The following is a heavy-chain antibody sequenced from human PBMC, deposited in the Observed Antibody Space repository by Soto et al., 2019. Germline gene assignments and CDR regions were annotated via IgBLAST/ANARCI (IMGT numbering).Heavy chain of an antibody. J-gene: IGHJ6*02. D-gene: IGHD3-3*01. CDR3: ARIPYYDFWSGSSSDYYYYYGMDV. CDR1: GFTFSSYS. V-gene: IGHV3-21*01. Sequence: VGSLRLSCAASGFTFSSYSMNWVRQAPGKGLEWVSSISSSSSYIYYADSVKGRFTISRDNAKNSLYLQMNSLRAEDTTVYYCARIPYYDFWSGSSSDYYYYYGMDVWGQGTTVTVSS. CDR2: ISSSSSYI.